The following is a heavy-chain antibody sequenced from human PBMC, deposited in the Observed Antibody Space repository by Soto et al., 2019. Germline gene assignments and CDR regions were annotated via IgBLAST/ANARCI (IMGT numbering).Heavy chain of an antibody. CDR3: ARASGYSSGWYDY. J-gene: IGHJ4*02. CDR2: IYSGGST. Sequence: PGGSLRLSCAASGLTVSSNYMSWVRQAPGKGLEWVSVIYSGGSTYYADSVKGRFTISRDNSKDTLYLQMNSLRAEDTAVYYCARASGYSSGWYDYWGQGTLVTVSS. D-gene: IGHD6-19*01. V-gene: IGHV3-53*01. CDR1: GLTVSSNY.